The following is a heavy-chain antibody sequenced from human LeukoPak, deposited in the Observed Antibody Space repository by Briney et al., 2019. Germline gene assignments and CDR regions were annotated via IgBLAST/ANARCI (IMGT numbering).Heavy chain of an antibody. D-gene: IGHD6-13*01. J-gene: IGHJ4*02. Sequence: GGSLRLSCAASGFPFSRYWMSWVRQAPGKGLDRVANIKPAGGAKHYVDSVKGRFTFSIDNAKNSLYLQMNGLRAEDMAVYYCARLAAGSDYFDYWGQGTLVTVSS. V-gene: IGHV3-7*04. CDR2: IKPAGGAK. CDR3: ARLAAGSDYFDY. CDR1: GFPFSRYW.